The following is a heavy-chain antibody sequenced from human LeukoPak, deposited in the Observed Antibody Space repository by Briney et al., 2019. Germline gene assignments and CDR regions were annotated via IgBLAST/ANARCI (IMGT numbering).Heavy chain of an antibody. D-gene: IGHD1-26*01. V-gene: IGHV1-18*01. J-gene: IGHJ4*02. Sequence: ASVKVSCKASGYTFTSYGISWVRQAPGQGLEWMGWISAYNGNTNYAQKLQGRITMTTDTSTSTAYMELRSLRSDDTAVYYCASHSGSYSYFDYWGQGTLVTVSS. CDR3: ASHSGSYSYFDY. CDR2: ISAYNGNT. CDR1: GYTFTSYG.